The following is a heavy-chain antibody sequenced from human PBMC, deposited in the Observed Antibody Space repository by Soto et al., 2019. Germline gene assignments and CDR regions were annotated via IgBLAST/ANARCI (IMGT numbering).Heavy chain of an antibody. J-gene: IGHJ6*02. CDR2: IYWDDDK. CDR1: GFSLSTSGVG. CDR3: GRWYYYYYGMDV. D-gene: IGHD2-15*01. V-gene: IGHV2-5*02. Sequence: QITLKESGPTLVKPTQTLTLTCTFSGFSLSTSGVGVGWIHQPPGKALEWLALIYWDDDKRYSPSLKSRLTITKDTSKNQVVLTMTNMDPVDTATYYCGRWYYYYYGMDVWGQGTTVTVSS.